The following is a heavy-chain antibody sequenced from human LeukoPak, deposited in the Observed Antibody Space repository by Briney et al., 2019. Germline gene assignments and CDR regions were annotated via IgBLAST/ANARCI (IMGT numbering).Heavy chain of an antibody. V-gene: IGHV4-59*01. J-gene: IGHJ3*01. CDR3: ARVFWGELHAFDF. CDR2: IYYSRST. CDR1: GASISSSC. D-gene: IGHD1-7*01. Sequence: PSETLSLTCTVSGASISSSCWSWIRQPPGKGREWSGYIYYSRSTNYNPSLKSRVTISIDTSKDQSSLSLRSGTAADTAVYSCARVFWGELHAFDFWGQGTMVTVSS.